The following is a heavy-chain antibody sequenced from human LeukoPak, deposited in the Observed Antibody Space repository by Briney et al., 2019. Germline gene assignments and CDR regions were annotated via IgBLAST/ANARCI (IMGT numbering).Heavy chain of an antibody. V-gene: IGHV3-9*01. CDR3: AKDLEWELRGWGFDY. CDR2: ISWNSGSI. J-gene: IGHJ4*02. CDR1: GFTLDDYA. D-gene: IGHD1-26*01. Sequence: SLRLSCAAFGFTLDDYAMHWVRQAPRKGLEGVSGISWNSGSIGYADSVKGRFTISRDNAKNSLYLQMNSLRAEDTALYYCAKDLEWELRGWGFDYWGQGTLVTVSS.